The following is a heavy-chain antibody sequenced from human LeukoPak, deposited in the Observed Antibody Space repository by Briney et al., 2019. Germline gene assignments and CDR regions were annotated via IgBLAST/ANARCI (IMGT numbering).Heavy chain of an antibody. CDR3: AKDIVVVPAAIVWGFYYYYYGMDV. V-gene: IGHV3-30*18. CDR1: GFIFSNDA. J-gene: IGHJ6*02. Sequence: GRSLRLSCAASGFIFSNDAMHWVRQAPGKGLEWVAVISYDGSNKYYADSVKGRFTISRDNSKNTLYLQMNSLRAEDTAVYYCAKDIVVVPAAIVWGFYYYYYGMDVWGQGTTVTVSS. D-gene: IGHD2-2*02. CDR2: ISYDGSNK.